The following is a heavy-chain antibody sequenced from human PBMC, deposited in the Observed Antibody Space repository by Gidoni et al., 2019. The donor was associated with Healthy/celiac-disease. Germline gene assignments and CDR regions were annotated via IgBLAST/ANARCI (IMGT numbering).Heavy chain of an antibody. CDR1: GFTFSSYA. D-gene: IGHD6-19*01. V-gene: IGHV3-23*01. J-gene: IGHJ6*02. CDR3: AKDQRSGWYWYMDV. CDR2: ISGSVGST. Sequence: EVQLLESGGGLVQPGGSLRLSCAASGFTFSSYAMSWVRQAPGKGLEWVSAISGSVGSTYYADSVKGRFTISRDNSKNTLYLQMNSLRAEDTAVYYCAKDQRSGWYWYMDVWGQGTTVTVSS.